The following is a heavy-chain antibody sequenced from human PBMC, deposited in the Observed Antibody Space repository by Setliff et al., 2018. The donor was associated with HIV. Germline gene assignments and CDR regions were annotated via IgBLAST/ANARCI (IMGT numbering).Heavy chain of an antibody. CDR2: IIPIFNTA. J-gene: IGHJ4*03. V-gene: IGHV1-69*13. Sequence: ASVKVSCKASGGTFSLYAINWVRQAPGQGLEWMGGIIPIFNTANYAQKFQGRVTITADGSTSTAYMELSSLRSEDTAVYYCARATNYYDSSGYYDYWGQGTTVTVSS. D-gene: IGHD3-22*01. CDR1: GGTFSLYA. CDR3: ARATNYYDSSGYYDY.